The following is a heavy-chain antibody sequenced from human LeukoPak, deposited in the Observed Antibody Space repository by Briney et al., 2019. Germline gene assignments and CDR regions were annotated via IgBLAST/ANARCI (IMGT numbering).Heavy chain of an antibody. D-gene: IGHD3-9*01. J-gene: IGHJ6*03. V-gene: IGHV4-34*01. Sequence: SETLSLTCAVYGGSFSGDYWSWIRQPPGKGLEWIGEINHSGSTNYNPSLKSRVTISVDTSKNQFSLKLSSVTAADTAVYYCARGLSYDILTGYFYYYYYMDIWGKGTTVTVSS. CDR3: ARGLSYDILTGYFYYYYYMDI. CDR2: INHSGST. CDR1: GGSFSGDY.